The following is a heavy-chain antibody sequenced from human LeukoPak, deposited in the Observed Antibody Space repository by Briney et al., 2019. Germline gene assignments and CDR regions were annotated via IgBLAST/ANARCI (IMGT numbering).Heavy chain of an antibody. Sequence: GGSLRLSCAASGFTFDDYGMSWVRQAPGKGLEWVSGINWSGGSTGYTDSVKGRFTISRDNAKNSLYLQMNSLRAEDTAVYYCARDVRQQRMDVWGKGTTVTVSS. V-gene: IGHV3-20*04. D-gene: IGHD6-25*01. CDR1: GFTFDDYG. J-gene: IGHJ6*04. CDR3: ARDVRQQRMDV. CDR2: INWSGGST.